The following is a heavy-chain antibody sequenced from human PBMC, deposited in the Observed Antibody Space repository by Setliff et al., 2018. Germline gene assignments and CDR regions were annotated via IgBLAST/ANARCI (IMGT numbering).Heavy chain of an antibody. J-gene: IGHJ4*02. Sequence: SETLSLTCAVYGGSFSGYFWSWIRQAPGRGLEWIGEINDRGSTHYNPSLKSRVTISIDTSKNQFSLKLTSVTAADTAVYYCARSEGRRDGYNWWGQGTLVTVSS. D-gene: IGHD5-12*01. CDR3: ARSEGRRDGYNW. CDR1: GGSFSGYF. CDR2: INDRGST. V-gene: IGHV4-34*01.